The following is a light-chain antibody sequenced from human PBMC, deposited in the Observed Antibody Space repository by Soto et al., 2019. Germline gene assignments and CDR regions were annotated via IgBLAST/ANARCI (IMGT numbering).Light chain of an antibody. V-gene: IGKV3-15*01. CDR3: QQFYNWPQT. CDR1: QSVGSN. CDR2: GAS. Sequence: VMTQSPATMTVSPGERATLSCRASQSVGSNLAWYQQKPGQPPRLLIYGASTRATAIPARFSGSGSGTEFTLTISSLQSEDFAVYYCQQFYNWPQTFGQGTKVDIK. J-gene: IGKJ1*01.